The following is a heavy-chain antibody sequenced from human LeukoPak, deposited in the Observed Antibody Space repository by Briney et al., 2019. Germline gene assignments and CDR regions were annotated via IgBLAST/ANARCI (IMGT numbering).Heavy chain of an antibody. D-gene: IGHD3-3*01. J-gene: IGHJ5*02. Sequence: GGSLRLSCAGSGFTFSLYYMSWVRQAPGKGLEGVGSIKADGSEKHYVDSMKGRFTISRDNAKNSVYLQMDSLRAEDTAVYYCARGITGPATWGQGTLVTVSS. CDR3: ARGITGPAT. CDR1: GFTFSLYY. V-gene: IGHV3-7*01. CDR2: IKADGSEK.